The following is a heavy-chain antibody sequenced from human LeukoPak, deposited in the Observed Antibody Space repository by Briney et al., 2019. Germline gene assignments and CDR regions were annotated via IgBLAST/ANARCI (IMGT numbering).Heavy chain of an antibody. D-gene: IGHD6-6*01. CDR2: IKEDGSEK. V-gene: IGHV3-7*01. J-gene: IGHJ4*02. Sequence: GGSLRLSCAASGFGFSDYSLSWVRQAPGKGLEWVANIKEDGSEKYYVDSEKGRFTISRDNAKNSLYLQMNSLRAEDTAVYYCARGEHSSFDYWGQGTLVTVSS. CDR1: GFGFSDYS. CDR3: ARGEHSSFDY.